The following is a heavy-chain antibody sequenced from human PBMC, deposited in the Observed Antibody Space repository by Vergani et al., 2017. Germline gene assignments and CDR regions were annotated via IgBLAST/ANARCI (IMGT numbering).Heavy chain of an antibody. CDR2: ISYDGSNK. J-gene: IGHJ4*02. Sequence: QVQLVESGGGVVQPGRSLRLSCAASGFTFSSYAMHWVRQAPGKGLEWVAVISYDGSNKYYADSVKGRFTISRDNSKNTLYLQMNSLRAEETAVYYCARGSSSWYGKFDYWGQGTLVTVSS. CDR1: GFTFSSYA. D-gene: IGHD6-13*01. V-gene: IGHV3-30-3*01. CDR3: ARGSSSWYGKFDY.